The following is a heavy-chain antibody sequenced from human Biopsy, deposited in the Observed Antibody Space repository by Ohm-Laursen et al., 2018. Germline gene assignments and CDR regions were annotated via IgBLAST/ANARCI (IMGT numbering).Heavy chain of an antibody. CDR3: TRGGYYYDSLAYYYWFDP. CDR1: GYMFTGYH. Sequence: SVKVSCKASGYMFTGYHVHWVRQAPGQGLEWMGWINAKTGDTNYAQKFQGRVTMTRDTSISTAYVDLSSLRSDDTAVYYCTRGGYYYDSLAYYYWFDPWGQGTLVTVSS. D-gene: IGHD3-22*01. CDR2: INAKTGDT. J-gene: IGHJ5*02. V-gene: IGHV1-2*02.